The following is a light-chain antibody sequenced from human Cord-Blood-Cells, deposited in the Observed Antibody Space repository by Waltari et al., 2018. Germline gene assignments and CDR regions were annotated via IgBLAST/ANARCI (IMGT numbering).Light chain of an antibody. V-gene: IGLV2-18*02. J-gene: IGLJ3*02. CDR2: EVG. CDR3: SSYTSSSTWV. Sequence: QSALTQPPSVSGSPGQSVTIPCTGTSSDAGSYNRVFWYQQPPGKAPKLIIYEVGNRPSGVPDRFAGSKSGKTASLTISGLQAEDEADYYCSSYTSSSTWVFGGGTKLTVL. CDR1: SSDAGSYNR.